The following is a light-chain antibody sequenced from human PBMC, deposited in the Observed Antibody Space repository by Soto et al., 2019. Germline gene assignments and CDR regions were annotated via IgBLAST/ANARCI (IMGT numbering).Light chain of an antibody. CDR3: QQYKNWPRGT. CDR2: GAS. J-gene: IGKJ1*01. Sequence: EIVMTQSPATLSVSPGERATLSCRASQSVSSSLAWYQHKPGQSPRLLIYGASTRATGVPARFSGSGSRTEFTLTISSLQSEDFAVYYCQQYKNWPRGTFGQGTKVEIK. CDR1: QSVSSS. V-gene: IGKV3-15*01.